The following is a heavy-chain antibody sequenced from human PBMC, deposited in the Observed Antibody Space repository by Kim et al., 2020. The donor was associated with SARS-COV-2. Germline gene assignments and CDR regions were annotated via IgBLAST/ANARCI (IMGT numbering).Heavy chain of an antibody. Sequence: KGRFTISRENSTNTLYLQMNSLRAEDTAVYYCARDPGTYYYGSGSYLVDYWGQGTLVTVSS. V-gene: IGHV3-30*07. J-gene: IGHJ4*02. D-gene: IGHD3-10*01. CDR3: ARDPGTYYYGSGSYLVDY.